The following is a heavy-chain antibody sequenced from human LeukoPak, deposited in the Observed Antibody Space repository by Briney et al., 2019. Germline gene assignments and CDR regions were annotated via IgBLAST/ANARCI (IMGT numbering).Heavy chain of an antibody. D-gene: IGHD3-9*01. V-gene: IGHV3-48*03. J-gene: IGHJ6*02. CDR3: ARDDCDIVTGYHSMYSYGVDV. CDR1: GFTFSSYE. CDR2: ISSGGMTI. Sequence: GGSLRLSCEASGFTFSSYEMNWVRQAPGKGLEWISYISSGGMTIYYADSVRGRFTVSRDNTKNSLFLQMNSLRAEDTAVYFCARDDCDIVTGYHSMYSYGVDVWGQGTAVTVSS.